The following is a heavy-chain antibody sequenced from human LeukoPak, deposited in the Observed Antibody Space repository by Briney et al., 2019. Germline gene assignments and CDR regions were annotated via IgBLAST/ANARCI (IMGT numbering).Heavy chain of an antibody. CDR3: ARENVYGDY. Sequence: AGGSLRLSCAASGFTFSSYEMNWVRQAPGKGLEWVSYISSSGSTIYYADSVKGRFTISRDNAKNSLYLQMNSLRAEDTAVYYCARENVYGDYWGQGTLVTVSS. D-gene: IGHD5/OR15-5a*01. J-gene: IGHJ4*02. V-gene: IGHV3-48*03. CDR1: GFTFSSYE. CDR2: ISSSGSTI.